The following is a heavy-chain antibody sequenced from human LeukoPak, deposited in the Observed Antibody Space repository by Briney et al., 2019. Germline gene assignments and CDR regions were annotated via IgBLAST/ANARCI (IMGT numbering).Heavy chain of an antibody. D-gene: IGHD6-13*01. Sequence: SETLSLTCAVYGGSFIGYYWSWIRQPPGKALEWIGEINHSGITNYNPSLKSRVTISVDTSKNQFSLKLSSVTAADTAVYYCAKGSWYYSYGRDVWGQGTTVTVPS. CDR3: AKGSWYYSYGRDV. CDR2: INHSGIT. CDR1: GGSFIGYY. J-gene: IGHJ6*02. V-gene: IGHV4-34*01.